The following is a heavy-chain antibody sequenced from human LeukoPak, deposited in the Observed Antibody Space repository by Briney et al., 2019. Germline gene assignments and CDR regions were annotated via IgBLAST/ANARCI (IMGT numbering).Heavy chain of an antibody. CDR2: IWYDGNNK. CDR1: GFTFSSYG. D-gene: IGHD3-22*01. J-gene: IGHJ4*02. V-gene: IGHV3-33*01. Sequence: PGRSLRLSCAASGFTFSSYGMHWVRQAPGKGLEWVAVIWYDGNNKYYADSVKGRFTISRDNSKNTLYLQMNSLRAEDTAVYYCARDPTPPYDSSGYPDYWGQGTLVTVSS. CDR3: ARDPTPPYDSSGYPDY.